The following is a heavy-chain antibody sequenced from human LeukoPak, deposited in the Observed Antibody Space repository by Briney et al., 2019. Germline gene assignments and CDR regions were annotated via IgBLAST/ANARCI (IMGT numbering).Heavy chain of an antibody. D-gene: IGHD6-19*01. V-gene: IGHV1-2*02. Sequence: ASVKVSCKASGYTFAAYYIHWVRQARGQGLEWIGWFNPNSGGTNYAQKFQGRVTMTRDPSISTAYMELSRLTSDDTTVYFCAKDAGTSGWFDSWGQGTLVTVSS. J-gene: IGHJ5*01. CDR3: AKDAGTSGWFDS. CDR1: GYTFAAYY. CDR2: FNPNSGGT.